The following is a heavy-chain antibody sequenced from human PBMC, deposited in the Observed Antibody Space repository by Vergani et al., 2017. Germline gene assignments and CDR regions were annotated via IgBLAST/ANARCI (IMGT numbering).Heavy chain of an antibody. CDR1: GFTVSSNY. CDR2: IYSGGST. J-gene: IGHJ5*02. D-gene: IGHD3-3*01. V-gene: IGHV3-66*02. Sequence: EVQLVESGGGLVQPGGSLRLSCAASGFTVSSNYMSWVRQAPGRGLEWVSVIYSGGSTYYADSAKGRFTISRDNSKNTLYLQMNSLRAEDTAVYYCARDLRRIFGVVITENWFDPWGQGTLVTVSS. CDR3: ARDLRRIFGVVITENWFDP.